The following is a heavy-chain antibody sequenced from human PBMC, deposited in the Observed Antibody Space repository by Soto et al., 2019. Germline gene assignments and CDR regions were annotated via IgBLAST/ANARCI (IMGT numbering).Heavy chain of an antibody. CDR3: ARSDGRY. Sequence: SYTLSISCTVSGGSISSYYWSWIRQPPGKGLEWIGYIYYSGSTNYNPSLKSRVTISVDTSKNQFSLKLSSVTAADTAVYYCARSDGRYWGQGTLVTVSS. J-gene: IGHJ4*02. V-gene: IGHV4-59*07. CDR2: IYYSGST. CDR1: GGSISSYY.